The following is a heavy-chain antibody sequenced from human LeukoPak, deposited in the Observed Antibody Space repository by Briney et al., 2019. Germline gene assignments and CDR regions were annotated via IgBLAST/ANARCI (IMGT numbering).Heavy chain of an antibody. D-gene: IGHD3-9*01. CDR3: AKDITIFFYYYYGMDV. Sequence: GGSLRLSCAASGFTFSSYVMSWVRQAPGKGLEWVSAISGSGGSTYYADSVKGRFTISRDNSKNTLYLQMNSLRAEDTAVYYCAKDITIFFYYYYGMDVWGKGTTVTVSS. CDR2: ISGSGGST. J-gene: IGHJ6*04. CDR1: GFTFSSYV. V-gene: IGHV3-23*01.